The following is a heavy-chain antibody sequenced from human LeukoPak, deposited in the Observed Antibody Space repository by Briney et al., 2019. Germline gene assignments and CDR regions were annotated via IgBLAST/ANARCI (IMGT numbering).Heavy chain of an antibody. J-gene: IGHJ5*02. CDR1: GGTFSSYA. CDR3: AREWEDIVVVPAAISSWFDP. V-gene: IGHV1-69*04. D-gene: IGHD2-2*01. Sequence: SVKVSCKASGGTFSSYAISWVRQAPGQGLEWVGRITPILGIANYAQKFQGRVTITADKSTSTAYMELSRLRSEDTAVYSCAREWEDIVVVPAAISSWFDPWGQGTLVTVSS. CDR2: ITPILGIA.